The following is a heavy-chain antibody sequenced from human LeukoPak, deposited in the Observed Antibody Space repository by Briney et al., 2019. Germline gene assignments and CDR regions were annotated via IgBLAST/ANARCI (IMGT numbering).Heavy chain of an antibody. D-gene: IGHD6-13*01. CDR3: ARPSSSSYYAFDI. CDR2: IYYSGST. V-gene: IGHV4-39*01. J-gene: IGHJ3*02. Sequence: PSETLSLTCTVSGGSISTYYWGWIRQPPGKGLEWIGSIYYSGSTYYNPSLKSRVTISVDTSKNQFSLKLSSVTAADTAVYYCARPSSSSYYAFDIWGQGTMVTVSS. CDR1: GGSISTYY.